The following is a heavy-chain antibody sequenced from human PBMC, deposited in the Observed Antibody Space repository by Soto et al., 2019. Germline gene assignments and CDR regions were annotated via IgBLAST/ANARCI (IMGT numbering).Heavy chain of an antibody. J-gene: IGHJ4*02. CDR2: ISGRGGNT. Sequence: PVGSLRLSCAASGFTFSNYAMSWVRQAPGKGLEWVSTISGRGGNTYYADSVKGRFTISRDNSRNTLYLQMDSLRVEDSAVYSCAKAGCSGGTCYLYYFDSWGQGALVTVSS. V-gene: IGHV3-23*01. D-gene: IGHD2-15*01. CDR3: AKAGCSGGTCYLYYFDS. CDR1: GFTFSNYA.